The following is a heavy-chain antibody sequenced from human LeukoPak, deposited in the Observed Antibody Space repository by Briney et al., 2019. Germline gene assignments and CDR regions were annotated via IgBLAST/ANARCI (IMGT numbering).Heavy chain of an antibody. J-gene: IGHJ4*02. CDR2: TNAGNGNT. Sequence: ASVKVSCKASGYTFTSYAMHWVRQAPGHRLEWMGWTNAGNGNTKYSQKFQGRVTITRDTSASTAYMELSSLRSEDTAVYYCARAPMVRGTHYFDYWGQGTLVTVSS. D-gene: IGHD3-10*01. CDR1: GYTFTSYA. V-gene: IGHV1-3*01. CDR3: ARAPMVRGTHYFDY.